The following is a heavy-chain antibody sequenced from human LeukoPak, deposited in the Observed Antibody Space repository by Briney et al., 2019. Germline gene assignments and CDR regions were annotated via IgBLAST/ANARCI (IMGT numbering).Heavy chain of an antibody. CDR2: MYYSGGT. CDR3: ARHSKTIALTERFLDY. J-gene: IGHJ4*02. D-gene: IGHD2-8*02. V-gene: IGHV4-39*01. CDR1: GGSITTSNYY. Sequence: SETLSLTCTVSGGSITTSNYYWGWIRQPPGKGLEWIGSMYYSGGTNHNPSLKSRVTTSVDTSKNQFSLKLSSVTAADTAVYYCARHSKTIALTERFLDYWGQGTLVTVSS.